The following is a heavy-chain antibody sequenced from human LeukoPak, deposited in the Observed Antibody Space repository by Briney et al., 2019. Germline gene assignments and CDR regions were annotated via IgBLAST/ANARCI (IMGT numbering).Heavy chain of an antibody. V-gene: IGHV4-59*01. CDR2: IYYSGST. CDR1: GGSISSYY. CDR3: AREGFDSYYYYYGMDV. D-gene: IGHD3-9*01. J-gene: IGHJ6*02. Sequence: SETLSLTCTVSGGSISSYYWSWIRQPPGKGLEWSGYIYYSGSTNYNPSLKSRVTISVDTSKNQFSLKLSSVTAADTAVYYCAREGFDSYYYYYGMDVWGQGTTVTVSS.